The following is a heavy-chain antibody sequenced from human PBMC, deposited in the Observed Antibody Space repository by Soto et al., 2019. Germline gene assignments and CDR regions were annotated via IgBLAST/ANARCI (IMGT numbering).Heavy chain of an antibody. CDR3: ATLRYSDSVDGGVDY. J-gene: IGHJ4*02. CDR2: IYPADSDT. Sequence: EVRLVQSGAEVKKPGESLKISCKGSGYSFTKYWIGWVRQMPGKGLEWMGIIYPADSDTRYSSSFQGQVTISVDKSITTAYLQWSSLKASDTATYYCATLRYSDSVDGGVDYWGQGTLVTVSP. CDR1: GYSFTKYW. V-gene: IGHV5-51*03. D-gene: IGHD4-17*01.